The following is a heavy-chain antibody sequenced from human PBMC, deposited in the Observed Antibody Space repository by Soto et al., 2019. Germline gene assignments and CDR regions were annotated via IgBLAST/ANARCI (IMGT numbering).Heavy chain of an antibody. CDR1: GNIFMRYG. D-gene: IGHD6-13*01. J-gene: IGHJ4*02. V-gene: IGHV1-69*04. Sequence: SVKVSCKASGNIFMRYGISWVRQAPGQGLEWMGRIIPILGIANYAQKFQGRVTITADKSTSTAYMELSSLRSEDTAVYYCAREGQQLDLDYWGQGTLVTVSS. CDR2: IIPILGIA. CDR3: AREGQQLDLDY.